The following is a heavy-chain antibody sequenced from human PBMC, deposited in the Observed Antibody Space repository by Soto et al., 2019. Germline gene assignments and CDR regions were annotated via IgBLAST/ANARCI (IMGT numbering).Heavy chain of an antibody. CDR1: EFTFSDYY. CDR2: ISSSGSTI. J-gene: IGHJ6*02. Sequence: QVQLVESGGGLVKPGGSLRLSCAASEFTFSDYYMNRIRQAPGKGLEWVSYISSSGSTIYYADSVKGRFTISRDNAKNSLYLQMNSLRAEDTAVYYCARTHRDPYYYYYGMEVWGQGTTVTVSS. V-gene: IGHV3-11*01. CDR3: ARTHRDPYYYYYGMEV.